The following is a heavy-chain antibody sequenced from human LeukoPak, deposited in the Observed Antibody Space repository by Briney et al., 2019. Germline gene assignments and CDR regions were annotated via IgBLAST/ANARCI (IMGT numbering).Heavy chain of an antibody. J-gene: IGHJ4*02. V-gene: IGHV4-59*01. CDR1: GGSISSYY. D-gene: IGHD2-21*02. Sequence: SETLSLTCTVSGGSISSYYWSWIRQPPGKGLEWIGYIYYSGSTNYNPSLKSRVTISVDTSKNQFSLKLSSVTAADTAVYYCARYVVVTAYFDYWGQGTLVTVSS. CDR2: IYYSGST. CDR3: ARYVVVTAYFDY.